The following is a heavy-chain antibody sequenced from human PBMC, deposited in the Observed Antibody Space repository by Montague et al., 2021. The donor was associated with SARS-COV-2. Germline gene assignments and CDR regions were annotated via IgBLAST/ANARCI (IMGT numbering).Heavy chain of an antibody. Sequence: SETLSLTCTVSGGSISSNYWSWIRQPPGKGLEWIGYIYYRGSTNYNSSLKGRITMSVDTSKNQFSLKVSSVIAADTAVYYCARESQYNWFDARGQGKLVTVSS. J-gene: IGHJ5*02. CDR2: IYYRGST. CDR1: GGSISSNY. CDR3: ARESQYNWFDA. V-gene: IGHV4-59*01.